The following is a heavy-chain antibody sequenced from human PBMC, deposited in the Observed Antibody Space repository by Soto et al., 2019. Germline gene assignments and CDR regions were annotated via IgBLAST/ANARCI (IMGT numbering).Heavy chain of an antibody. D-gene: IGHD6-13*01. CDR2: INPNSGGT. V-gene: IGHV1-2*02. J-gene: IGHJ4*01. CDR1: GCTLTGYH. CDR3: AAIAAAGFY. Sequence: ASVNVSCKLSGCTLTGYHIHWVRQAPGQGLEWMGGINPNSGGTNYAQKFQSRVSMTRDTYISTAYMELSRLRSDDTAVYYCAAIAAAGFYWGHGTLVTVSS.